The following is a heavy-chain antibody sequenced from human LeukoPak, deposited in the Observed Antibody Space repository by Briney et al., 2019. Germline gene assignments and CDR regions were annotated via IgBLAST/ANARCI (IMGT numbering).Heavy chain of an antibody. D-gene: IGHD1-7*01. V-gene: IGHV3-21*01. J-gene: IGHJ4*02. CDR2: ISSSSTYI. Sequence: GGSLRLSCAASGFTFSTYSMNWVRQAPGKGLEWVSSISSSSTYIHYADAVKGRFTISRDNAKNSLYLQMNSLRAEDTAVYYCARDGVETGTTDYWGQGTLVTVSS. CDR3: ARDGVETGTTDY. CDR1: GFTFSTYS.